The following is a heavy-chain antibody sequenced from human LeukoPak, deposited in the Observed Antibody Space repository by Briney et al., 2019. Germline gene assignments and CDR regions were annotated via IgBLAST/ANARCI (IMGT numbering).Heavy chain of an antibody. CDR1: GYTFSSYA. V-gene: IGHV3-23*01. CDR2: ISGSGGST. Sequence: GGSLRLSCAASGYTFSSYAMSRVRQAPGKGLEWVSAISGSGGSTYYADSVKGRFTISRDNSKNTLYLQMNSLRAEDTAVYYCANSAGAANFDYWGQGTLVTVSS. CDR3: ANSAGAANFDY. J-gene: IGHJ4*02. D-gene: IGHD2-15*01.